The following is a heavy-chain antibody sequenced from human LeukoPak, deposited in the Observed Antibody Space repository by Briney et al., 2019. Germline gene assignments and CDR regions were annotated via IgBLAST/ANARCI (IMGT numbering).Heavy chain of an antibody. CDR3: ARDPVQDYGGNSGGFDP. CDR2: IIPIFGTA. CDR1: GGTFSSYA. D-gene: IGHD4-23*01. J-gene: IGHJ5*02. V-gene: IGHV1-69*05. Sequence: GSSVKVSCKASGGTFSSYAISWVRQAPGQGLEWMGGIIPIFGTANYAQKFQGRVTITTDESTSTAYMELSSLRSEDTAVYYCARDPVQDYGGNSGGFDPWGQGTLVTVSS.